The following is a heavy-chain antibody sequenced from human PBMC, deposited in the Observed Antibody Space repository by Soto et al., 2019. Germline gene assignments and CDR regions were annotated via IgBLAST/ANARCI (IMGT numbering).Heavy chain of an antibody. CDR3: ASNYAYAEGYYFYGIDV. Sequence: EVQLVESGGGLVQPGGSLRLSCAASGFTFRNYWMHWVRQAPGKGLVWVSRVNSDGDTTYYADSVKGRFTISRDNAKNTQHLQMNSLGAEDTAVYYCASNYAYAEGYYFYGIDVWGQGTTVTVSS. D-gene: IGHD3-16*01. CDR2: VNSDGDTT. V-gene: IGHV3-74*01. CDR1: GFTFRNYW. J-gene: IGHJ6*02.